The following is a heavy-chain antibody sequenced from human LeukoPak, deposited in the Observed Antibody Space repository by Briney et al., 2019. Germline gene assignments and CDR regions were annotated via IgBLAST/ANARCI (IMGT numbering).Heavy chain of an antibody. CDR1: GFTFRKHE. J-gene: IGHJ4*02. CDR2: ICSSGSSI. D-gene: IGHD3-22*01. V-gene: IGHV3-48*03. CDR3: ARSYYYYDSSGYYYDY. Sequence: GGPLRLSCAASGFTFRKHEMNWLRQAPGKRLEWVSHICSSGSSIYYADSVKGRFTISRYNAKNSMYLQMNSLRAEDTAVYYCARSYYYYDSSGYYYDYWGQGTLVTVSS.